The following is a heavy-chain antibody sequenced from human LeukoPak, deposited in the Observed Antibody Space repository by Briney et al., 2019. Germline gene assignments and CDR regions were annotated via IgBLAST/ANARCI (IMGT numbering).Heavy chain of an antibody. V-gene: IGHV3-7*01. CDR1: GFTFSNYW. D-gene: IGHD5-18*01. Sequence: GGSLRLSCAASGFTFSNYWMTWVRQAPGKGLEWVANIRQDGSEKYYVDSVKGRFSISRDNAKESLYLQMNSLRAEDTAVYYCARDRYSYGSPYNWFDPWGQGTLATVSS. CDR3: ARDRYSYGSPYNWFDP. J-gene: IGHJ5*02. CDR2: IRQDGSEK.